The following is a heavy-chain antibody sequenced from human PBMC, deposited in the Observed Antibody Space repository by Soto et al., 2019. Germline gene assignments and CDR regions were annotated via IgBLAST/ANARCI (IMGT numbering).Heavy chain of an antibody. V-gene: IGHV4-31*03. CDR1: GGSISSGGYY. CDR2: IYYSGST. CDR3: ARELGSSWSDSYNWFDP. D-gene: IGHD6-13*01. Sequence: SETLSLTCTVSGGSISSGGYYWSWIRQHPGKGLEWIGYIYYSGSTYYNPSLKSRVTIPVDTSKNQFSLKLSSVTAADTAVYYCARELGSSWSDSYNWFDPWGQGTLVTVSS. J-gene: IGHJ5*02.